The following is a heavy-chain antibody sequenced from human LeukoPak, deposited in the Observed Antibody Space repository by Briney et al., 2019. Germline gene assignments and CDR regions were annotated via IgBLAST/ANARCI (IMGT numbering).Heavy chain of an antibody. J-gene: IGHJ6*03. Sequence: PGGSLRLSCAASGFTFSSYAMSWVRQAPGQGLEWVSAISGSGGSTYYADSVKGLFTISRDNSKNTLYLQMNSLRAEDTAVYYCAKTPHSGSYYYYYYMDVWGKGTTVTVSS. CDR3: AKTPHSGSYYYYYYMDV. CDR1: GFTFSSYA. CDR2: ISGSGGST. V-gene: IGHV3-23*01. D-gene: IGHD1-26*01.